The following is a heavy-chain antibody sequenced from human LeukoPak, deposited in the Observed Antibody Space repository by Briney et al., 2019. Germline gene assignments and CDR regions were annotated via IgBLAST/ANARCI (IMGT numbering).Heavy chain of an antibody. V-gene: IGHV3-21*01. CDR3: AKDLLISRYTSSSWGWDV. CDR1: GFTFSSYS. D-gene: IGHD3-16*01. Sequence: PGGSLRLSCAASGFTFSSYSMNWVRQAPGKELEWVSSISSSSSYIYYADSVKGRFTISRDNSKNTQYLQMNSLRAEDTAVYHCAKDLLISRYTSSSWGWDVWGKGTTVTVSS. CDR2: ISSSSSYI. J-gene: IGHJ6*04.